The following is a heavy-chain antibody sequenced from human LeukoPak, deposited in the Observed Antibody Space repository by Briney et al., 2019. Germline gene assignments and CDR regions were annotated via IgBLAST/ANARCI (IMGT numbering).Heavy chain of an antibody. J-gene: IGHJ4*02. V-gene: IGHV3-74*01. CDR3: VSFYETY. CDR2: INSDGSWT. CDR1: GNYW. Sequence: GGSLRLSCAASGNYWMHWVRQAPGKGLVWVSHINSDGSWTSYADSVKGRFTISKDNARNTVYLQMNNLRAEDTAVYYCVSFYETYWGRGTLVTVSS. D-gene: IGHD2-2*01.